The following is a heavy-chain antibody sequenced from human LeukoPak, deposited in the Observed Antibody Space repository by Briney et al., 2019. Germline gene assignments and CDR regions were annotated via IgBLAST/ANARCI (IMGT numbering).Heavy chain of an antibody. J-gene: IGHJ4*02. D-gene: IGHD3-22*01. CDR3: ARDSTELYHYDSSGGIFDY. CDR1: GFTLSSYA. Sequence: KPGGSLRLSCAASGFTLSSYAMSWVRQAPGKGLEWVSSISSSSSYIYYADSVKGRFTISRDNAKNSLYLQMNSLRAEDTAVYYCARDSTELYHYDSSGGIFDYWGQGTLVTVSS. CDR2: ISSSSSYI. V-gene: IGHV3-21*01.